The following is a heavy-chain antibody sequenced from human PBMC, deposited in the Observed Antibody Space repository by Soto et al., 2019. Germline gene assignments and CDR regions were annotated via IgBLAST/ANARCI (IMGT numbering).Heavy chain of an antibody. CDR3: ARDARYCSGGTSSAPPSYFAS. D-gene: IGHD2-15*01. CDR2: ISSSSSTI. CDR1: GFTFSSYS. Sequence: EVQLVESGGGLVQPGGSLRLSCAASGFTFSSYSMNWVRQAPGKGLEWVSYISSSSSTIYYADSVKGRFTISRDNAKNSLYLQMNSLRAENTPVFSCARDARYCSGGTSSAPPSYFASWAQGPLVTVSS. J-gene: IGHJ4*02. V-gene: IGHV3-48*01.